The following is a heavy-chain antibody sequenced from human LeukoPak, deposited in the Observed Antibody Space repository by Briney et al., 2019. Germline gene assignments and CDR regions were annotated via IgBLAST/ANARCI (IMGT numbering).Heavy chain of an antibody. V-gene: IGHV1-69*13. D-gene: IGHD3-10*01. CDR1: GGTFSSYA. J-gene: IGHJ5*02. CDR3: ARSYYYGSGSYLWFDP. CDR2: IIPIFGTA. Sequence: SVKVSCXASGGTFSSYAISWVRQAHGQGLEWMGGIIPIFGTANYAQKFQGRVTITADESTSTAYMELSSLRSEDTAVYYCARSYYYGSGSYLWFDPWGQGTLVTVSS.